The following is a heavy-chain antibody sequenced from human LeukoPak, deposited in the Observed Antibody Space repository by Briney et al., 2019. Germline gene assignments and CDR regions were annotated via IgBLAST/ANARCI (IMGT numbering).Heavy chain of an antibody. V-gene: IGHV4-30-4*01. CDR1: GASISSGDYL. CDR3: ASQFGGSYGYFDY. CDR2: IYYSGST. D-gene: IGHD1-26*01. Sequence: SETLSLTCTVSGASISSGDYLWSWIRQPPGMGLEWIGNIYYSGSTNYNASLKSRVTISIDTSKNQFSLNLSTVTAADTAVYYCASQFGGSYGYFDYWGQGTLVTVSS. J-gene: IGHJ4*02.